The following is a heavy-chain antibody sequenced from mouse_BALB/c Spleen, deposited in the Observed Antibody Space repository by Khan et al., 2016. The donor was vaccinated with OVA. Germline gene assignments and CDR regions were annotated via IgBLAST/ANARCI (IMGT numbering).Heavy chain of an antibody. CDR3: TRSGYGSFAY. J-gene: IGHJ3*01. CDR2: INPSNGGT. Sequence: QVQLKQSGAELVKPGASVRLYCTASGYSFTSYYLYWVKQRPGQGLEWIGDINPSNGGTNFNEKFKNKATLTVDKSSSTAYIQLNSLTSEDSAVYYCTRSGYGSFAYWGQGTLVTVSA. CDR1: GYSFTSYY. D-gene: IGHD2-2*01. V-gene: IGHV1S81*02.